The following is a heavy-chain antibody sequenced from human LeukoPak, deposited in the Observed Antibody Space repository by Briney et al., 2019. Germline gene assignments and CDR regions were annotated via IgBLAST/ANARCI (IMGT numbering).Heavy chain of an antibody. Sequence: ASVKVSCKASGYTFTGYYMHWVRQAPGQGRECMGWINPNSGGTNYAQKFQGRVTMTRDTSISTAYMELSRLRSDDTAVYYCARRPLVVAAMDLDYWGQGTLVTVSS. CDR3: ARRPLVVAAMDLDY. V-gene: IGHV1-2*02. J-gene: IGHJ4*02. CDR2: INPNSGGT. CDR1: GYTFTGYY. D-gene: IGHD2-15*01.